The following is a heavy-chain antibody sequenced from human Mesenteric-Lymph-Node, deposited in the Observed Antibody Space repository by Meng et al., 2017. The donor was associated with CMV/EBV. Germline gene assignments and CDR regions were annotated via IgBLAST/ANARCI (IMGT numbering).Heavy chain of an antibody. D-gene: IGHD3-16*01. CDR3: ARLNTRKWFGGLIVATAQVDY. Sequence: SRHGWGWGRQHPGKGLECIGKIYHSGGTNYNPASKSRVTISVDKSKNQFSLKLSSVTAADTAVYYCARLNTRKWFGGLIVATAQVDYWGQGTLVTVSS. V-gene: IGHV4-4*02. CDR2: IYHSGGT. J-gene: IGHJ4*02. CDR1: SRHG.